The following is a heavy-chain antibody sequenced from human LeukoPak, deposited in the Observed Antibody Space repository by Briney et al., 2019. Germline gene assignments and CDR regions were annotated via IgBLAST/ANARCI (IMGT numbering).Heavy chain of an antibody. V-gene: IGHV3-48*01. J-gene: IGHJ6*03. CDR1: GFTFSSYS. CDR2: ISSSGSTI. Sequence: TGGSLRLSCAASGFTFSSYSMNWVRQAPGKGLEWVSYISSSGSTIYYADSVKGRFTNSRDNAKNSLYLQMNSLRAEDTAVYYCARGDSYDFWSGSIYYYYYMDVWGKGTTVTVSS. D-gene: IGHD3-3*01. CDR3: ARGDSYDFWSGSIYYYYYMDV.